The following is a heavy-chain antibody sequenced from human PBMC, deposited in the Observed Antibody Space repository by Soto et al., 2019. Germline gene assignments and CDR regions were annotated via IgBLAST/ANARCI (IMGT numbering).Heavy chain of an antibody. V-gene: IGHV3-74*01. Sequence: DVQLVEAGGGLVHPGGSLRLSCAASGLTLSDNWMHWVRQAPGKGLVWVARINTGGETSYVDSVKGRFISSRDHAKNTLYLQMNSRRAEDTAVYYCSSVFYAPWGQGTLVTVSS. CDR2: INTGGET. J-gene: IGHJ5*02. CDR3: SSVFYAP. D-gene: IGHD3-16*01. CDR1: GLTLSDNW.